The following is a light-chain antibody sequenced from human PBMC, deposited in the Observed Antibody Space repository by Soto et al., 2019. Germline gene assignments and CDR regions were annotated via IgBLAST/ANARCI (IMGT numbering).Light chain of an antibody. Sequence: DIVMTHSPDSLAVSLGERATINCKSSQSVLFSSNNKNYLAWYQQKPGQPPKLLIYWASTRESGVPDRFSGSGSGTDFTLTISSLQAEDVAVYYCQQYYTTPPLTFGGGTKV. CDR3: QQYYTTPPLT. V-gene: IGKV4-1*01. CDR2: WAS. CDR1: QSVLFSSNNKNY. J-gene: IGKJ4*01.